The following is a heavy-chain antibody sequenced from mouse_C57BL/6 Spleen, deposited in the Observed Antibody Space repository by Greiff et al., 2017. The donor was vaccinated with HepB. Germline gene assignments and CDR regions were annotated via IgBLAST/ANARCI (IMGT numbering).Heavy chain of an antibody. D-gene: IGHD2-4*01. Sequence: QVQLQQSGAELVRPGASVKLSCKASGYTFTDYYINWVKQRPGQGLEWIARIYPGSGNTYYNEKFKGKATLTAEKSSSTAYMQLSSLTSEDSAVYVCARSPDYSPYAMDYWGQGTSVTVSS. CDR2: IYPGSGNT. V-gene: IGHV1-76*01. J-gene: IGHJ4*01. CDR3: ARSPDYSPYAMDY. CDR1: GYTFTDYY.